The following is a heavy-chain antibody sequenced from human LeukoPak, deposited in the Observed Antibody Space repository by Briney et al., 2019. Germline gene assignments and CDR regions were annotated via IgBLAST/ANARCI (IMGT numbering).Heavy chain of an antibody. CDR2: ISSSGSKI. CDR1: GFTFSSYG. CDR3: AKLYSYGYDAFDI. Sequence: GGSLRLSCAASGFTFSSYGMHWVRQAPGKGLEWVSYISSSGSKIYYADSVKGRFTICRDNAKNSLYLQMNRLRAGDTALYYCAKLYSYGYDAFDIWGQGTMVTVSS. D-gene: IGHD5-18*01. V-gene: IGHV3-48*04. J-gene: IGHJ3*02.